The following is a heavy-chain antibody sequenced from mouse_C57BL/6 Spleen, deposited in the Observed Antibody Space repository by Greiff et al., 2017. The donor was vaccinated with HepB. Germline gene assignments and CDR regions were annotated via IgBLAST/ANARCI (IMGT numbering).Heavy chain of an antibody. CDR2: IDPSDSYT. CDR1: GYTFTSYW. Sequence: VQLQQPGAELVKPGASVKLSCKASGYTFTSYWMQWVKQRPGQGLEWIGEIDPSDSYTNYNQKFKGKATLTVDTSSSTAYMQLSSLTSEDSAVYYCARSWGYDGYPWGQGTTLTVSS. D-gene: IGHD2-3*01. CDR3: ARSWGYDGYP. J-gene: IGHJ2*01. V-gene: IGHV1-50*01.